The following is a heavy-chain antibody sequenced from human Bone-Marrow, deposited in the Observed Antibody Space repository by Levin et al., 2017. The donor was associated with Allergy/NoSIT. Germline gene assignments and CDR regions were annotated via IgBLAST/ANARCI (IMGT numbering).Heavy chain of an antibody. CDR1: GGSFSGHY. D-gene: IGHD4-17*01. CDR2: INHSGTT. CDR3: AGTTTVTTAAFDI. J-gene: IGHJ3*02. V-gene: IGHV4-34*01. Sequence: SETLSLTCAVYGGSFSGHYWSWIRQPPGKGLEWIGEINHSGTTNYNPSLKSRVTISLDTSKNQFSLKLISVTAADTAVYYCAGTTTVTTAAFDIWGQGTMVTVSS.